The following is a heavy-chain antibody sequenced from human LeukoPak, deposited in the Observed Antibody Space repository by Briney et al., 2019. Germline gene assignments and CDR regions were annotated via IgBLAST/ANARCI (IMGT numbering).Heavy chain of an antibody. V-gene: IGHV1-69*13. J-gene: IGHJ4*02. CDR1: GGTFSSYA. D-gene: IGHD6-6*01. CDR3: ARASSIAARSVDY. CDR2: IIPIFGTA. Sequence: SVKVSCKVSGGTFSSYAISWVRQAPGQGLEWMGGIIPIFGTANYAQKFQGGVTITADESTSTAYMELSSLRSEDTAVYYCARASSIAARSVDYWGQGTLVTVSS.